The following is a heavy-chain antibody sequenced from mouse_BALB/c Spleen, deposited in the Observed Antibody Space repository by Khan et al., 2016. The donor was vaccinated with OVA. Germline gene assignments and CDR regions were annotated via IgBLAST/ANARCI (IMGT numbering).Heavy chain of an antibody. V-gene: IGHV5-9-3*01. J-gene: IGHJ3*01. Sequence: EVQGVESGGGLVKPGGSLKLSCAASGFTFSTYAMSWVRQTPEKRLEWVATISSDGDYTYYPDNVKGRFTISRDNAKNTLYLQMSSLRSEDTAMYYGARSPYGNFAYWGQGTRVTVSA. D-gene: IGHD2-1*01. CDR1: GFTFSTYA. CDR3: ARSPYGNFAY. CDR2: ISSDGDYT.